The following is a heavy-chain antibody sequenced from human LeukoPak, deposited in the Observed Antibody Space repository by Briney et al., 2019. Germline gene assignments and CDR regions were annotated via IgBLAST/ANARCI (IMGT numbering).Heavy chain of an antibody. CDR1: GFSFDDYG. J-gene: IGHJ4*02. D-gene: IGHD3-22*01. CDR2: INWNGDST. CDR3: ARDLRVVITGSFDS. Sequence: GGSLRLSCAASGFSFDDYGLTWVRQAPGKGLEWVSGINWNGDSTDYADSVKGRFTISRDNAKNSLYLQMNSLRAEDTALYYCARDLRVVITGSFDSRGQGTLVTVSS. V-gene: IGHV3-20*04.